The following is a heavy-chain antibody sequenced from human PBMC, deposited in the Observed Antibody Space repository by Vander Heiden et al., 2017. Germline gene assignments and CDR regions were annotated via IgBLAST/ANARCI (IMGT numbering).Heavy chain of an antibody. Sequence: QLQLQESGPGLVKPSETLSLTCTVSGGPISSSSYYWGWIRQPPGKGLEWIGSIYYSGSTYYNPSLKSRVTISVDTSKNQFSLKLSSVTAADTAVYYCARGSSGYYYGMDVWGQGTTVTVSS. CDR2: IYYSGST. D-gene: IGHD3-22*01. CDR3: ARGSSGYYYGMDV. V-gene: IGHV4-39*01. J-gene: IGHJ6*02. CDR1: GGPISSSSYY.